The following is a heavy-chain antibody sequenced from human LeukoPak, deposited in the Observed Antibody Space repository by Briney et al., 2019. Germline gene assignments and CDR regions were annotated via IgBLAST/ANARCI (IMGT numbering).Heavy chain of an antibody. J-gene: IGHJ6*03. Sequence: SETLSHTCAVYGGSFSGYYWSWIRQPPGKGLEWIGEINHSGSTNYNPSLKSRVTISVDTSKNQFSLKLSSVTAADTAVYYCARRKYCSSTSCPLSYCMDVWGKGTTVTVSS. CDR1: GGSFSGYY. D-gene: IGHD2-2*01. CDR2: INHSGST. V-gene: IGHV4-34*01. CDR3: ARRKYCSSTSCPLSYCMDV.